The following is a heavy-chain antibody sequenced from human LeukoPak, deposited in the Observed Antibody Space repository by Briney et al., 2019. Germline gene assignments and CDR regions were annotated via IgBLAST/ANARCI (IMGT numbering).Heavy chain of an antibody. J-gene: IGHJ4*02. Sequence: SETLPLTCTVSGGSISSYYWSWIRQPPGKGLEWIGYIYYSGSTNYNPSLKSRVTISVDTSKNQFSLKLSSVTAADTAVYYCARSDYYDSSGYYLHYFDYWGQGTLVTVSS. V-gene: IGHV4-59*01. CDR2: IYYSGST. D-gene: IGHD3-22*01. CDR1: GGSISSYY. CDR3: ARSDYYDSSGYYLHYFDY.